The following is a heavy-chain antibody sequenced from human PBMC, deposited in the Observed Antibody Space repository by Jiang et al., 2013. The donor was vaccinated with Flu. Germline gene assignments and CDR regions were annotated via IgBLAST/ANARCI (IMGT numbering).Heavy chain of an antibody. CDR1: GFTFSDYW. CDR2: INRDGTST. J-gene: IGHJ4*02. D-gene: IGHD2-2*01. Sequence: LVQPGGSLRLSCAASGFTFSDYWMHWVRQAPGKGPVWVSRINRDGTSTSYADSVKGRFTISRDNAKNTLFLQMNSLRTEDTAVYYCARPRNYCDSPTCYESFDYWGQGTLVTVSS. V-gene: IGHV3-74*01. CDR3: ARPRNYCDSPTCYESFDY.